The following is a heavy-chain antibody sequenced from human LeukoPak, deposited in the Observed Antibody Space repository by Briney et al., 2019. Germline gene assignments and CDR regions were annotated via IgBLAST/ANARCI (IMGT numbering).Heavy chain of an antibody. D-gene: IGHD3-22*01. CDR2: IYYSGST. CDR3: ARVRDYYDSSGYSYWFDP. V-gene: IGHV4-59*01. CDR1: GGSISSYY. J-gene: IGHJ5*02. Sequence: SETLSLTCTVSGGSISSYYWSWIRQPPGKGLEWIGYIYYSGSTNYNPSLESRVTISVDTSKNQISLKLSSVTAADTAVYYCARVRDYYDSSGYSYWFDPWGQGTLVTVSS.